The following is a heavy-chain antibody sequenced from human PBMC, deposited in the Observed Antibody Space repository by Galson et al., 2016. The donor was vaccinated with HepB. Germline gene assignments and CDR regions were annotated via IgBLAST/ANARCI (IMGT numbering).Heavy chain of an antibody. CDR2: ISAGGAYT. Sequence: SLRLSCAASGFTFSNYAMSWVRQAPGKGLEWVSAISAGGAYTYYADSVKGRFTISRDNYKNTLYLQMNNLRAEDTAVYYCAKEADITGWSFFDYWGQGTLVTVSS. CDR3: AKEADITGWSFFDY. CDR1: GFTFSNYA. D-gene: IGHD6-19*01. J-gene: IGHJ4*02. V-gene: IGHV3-23*01.